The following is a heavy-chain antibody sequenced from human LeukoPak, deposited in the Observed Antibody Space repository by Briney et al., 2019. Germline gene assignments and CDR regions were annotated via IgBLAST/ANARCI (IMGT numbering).Heavy chain of an antibody. Sequence: ASVKVSCKASGYTFTSYDINWVRQATGQGLERMGWMNPNSGNTGYAQKFQGRVTMTRNTSISTAYMELSSLRSEDTAVYYCARAVKGPRKPSRSGSYYFFDYWGQGTLVTVSS. CDR2: MNPNSGNT. J-gene: IGHJ4*02. CDR3: ARAVKGPRKPSRSGSYYFFDY. V-gene: IGHV1-8*01. D-gene: IGHD3-10*01. CDR1: GYTFTSYD.